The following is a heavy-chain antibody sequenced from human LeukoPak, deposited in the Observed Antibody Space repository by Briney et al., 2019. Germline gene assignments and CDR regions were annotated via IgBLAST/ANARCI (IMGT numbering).Heavy chain of an antibody. CDR1: GFSFTTYG. V-gene: IGHV3-7*03. Sequence: GGSLRLSCAASGFSFTTYGMSWVRQAPGKGLEWVANIKRDGSEKYYVDSVKGRFTISRDNAKNSLYLQMNSLRAEDTAVYYCARDLLRGDSYGYGYWGQGTLVTVSS. CDR2: IKRDGSEK. J-gene: IGHJ4*02. CDR3: ARDLLRGDSYGYGY. D-gene: IGHD5-18*01.